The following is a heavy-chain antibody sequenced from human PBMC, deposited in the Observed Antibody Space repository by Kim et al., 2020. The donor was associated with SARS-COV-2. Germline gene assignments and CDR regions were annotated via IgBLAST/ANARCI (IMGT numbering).Heavy chain of an antibody. CDR3: ARELRNSYPMDV. Sequence: GGSLRLSCAASGFTFSSHWLHWVRQAPGKGLVWVSLIKADGTTTNYADSVKGRFTISRDNAKNTLYLQMNSLRAEDTAVYYCARELRNSYPMDVWGQGTT. D-gene: IGHD4-17*01. CDR1: GFTFSSHW. CDR2: IKADGTTT. J-gene: IGHJ6*02. V-gene: IGHV3-74*01.